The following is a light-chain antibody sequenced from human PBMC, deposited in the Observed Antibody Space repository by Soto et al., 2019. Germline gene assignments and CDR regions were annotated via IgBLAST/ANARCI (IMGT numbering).Light chain of an antibody. CDR2: AAS. CDR3: QKYNSAPQVT. Sequence: DIQMTQSPSSLSASVGDRVTITCRASQGISNYLAWYQQKPGKVPKLLIYAASTLQSGVPSRFSGSGSGTDFTLTISSLQPEDVVTYYCQKYNSAPQVTFGGGTKVEIK. CDR1: QGISNY. J-gene: IGKJ4*01. V-gene: IGKV1-27*01.